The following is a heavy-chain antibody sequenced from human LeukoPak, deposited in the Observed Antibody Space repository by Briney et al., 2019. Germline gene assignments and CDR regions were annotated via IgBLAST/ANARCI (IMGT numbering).Heavy chain of an antibody. CDR1: GFTFSSYG. V-gene: IGHV3-30*02. CDR3: AKDLGGLHDWFDP. J-gene: IGHJ5*02. CDR2: IRYDGSNK. D-gene: IGHD3-16*01. Sequence: PGGSLRLSCAASGFTFSSYGMHWVRQAPGKGREWVAFIRYDGSNKYYADSVKGRFTISRDNSKNTLYLQMNSLRAEDTAVYYCAKDLGGLHDWFDPWGQGTLVTVSS.